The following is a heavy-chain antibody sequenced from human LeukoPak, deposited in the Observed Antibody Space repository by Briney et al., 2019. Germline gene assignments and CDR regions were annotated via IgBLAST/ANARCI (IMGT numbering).Heavy chain of an antibody. CDR2: IYYSGST. V-gene: IGHV4-59*01. CDR3: AREEVYCSSTSCTPGYNWFDP. Sequence: SETLSLTCTVSGGSISSYYWSWIRQPPGKGLEWIGYIYYSGSTNYNPSLKSRVTISVDTSKNQFSLKLSSVTAADTAVYYCAREEVYCSSTSCTPGYNWFDPWGQGTLVTVSS. J-gene: IGHJ5*02. D-gene: IGHD2-2*01. CDR1: GGSISSYY.